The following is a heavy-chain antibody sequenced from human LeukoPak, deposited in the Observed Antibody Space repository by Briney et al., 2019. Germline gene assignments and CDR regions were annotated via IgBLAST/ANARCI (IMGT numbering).Heavy chain of an antibody. D-gene: IGHD1-26*01. V-gene: IGHV3-74*03. J-gene: IGHJ3*02. CDR2: INSDGSDT. CDR3: ARGGSPPEALGDAFDI. Sequence: GGSXRLSCAASGFSFSSYWMQWVRHXRGKGLVRVSCINSDGSDTMYADSVKGRFTISRDNAKNTLSLQMNSLRVEDTAVYFCARGGSPPEALGDAFDIWGQGTMVTVSS. CDR1: GFSFSSYW.